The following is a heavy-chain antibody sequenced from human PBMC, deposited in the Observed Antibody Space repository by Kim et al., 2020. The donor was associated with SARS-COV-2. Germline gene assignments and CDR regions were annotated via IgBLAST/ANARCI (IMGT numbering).Heavy chain of an antibody. J-gene: IGHJ6*02. D-gene: IGHD2-2*01. CDR2: IRSKANSYAT. Sequence: GGSLRLSCAASGFTFSGSAMHWVRQASGKGLEWVGRIRSKANSYATAYAASVKGRFTIYRDDSKNTAYLQMNSLKTEDTAVYYCTRHGAPGYCSSTSCYADYYYGMDVWGQGTTVTVSS. CDR3: TRHGAPGYCSSTSCYADYYYGMDV. V-gene: IGHV3-73*01. CDR1: GFTFSGSA.